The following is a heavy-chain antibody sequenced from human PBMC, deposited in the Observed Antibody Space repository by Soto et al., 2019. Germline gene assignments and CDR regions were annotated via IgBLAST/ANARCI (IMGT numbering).Heavy chain of an antibody. CDR2: IPYDGSNK. CDR3: AKETPGYGYGYRRAFDI. J-gene: IGHJ3*02. D-gene: IGHD5-18*01. CDR1: GFTFSSYG. V-gene: IGHV3-30*18. Sequence: PGGSLRLSCAACGFTFSSYGMHWVRQAPGKGLEWVAVIPYDGSNKYYADSVKGRFTISRDNSKNTLYLQMNSLRAEDTAVYYCAKETPGYGYGYRRAFDIWGQGTMVTVSS.